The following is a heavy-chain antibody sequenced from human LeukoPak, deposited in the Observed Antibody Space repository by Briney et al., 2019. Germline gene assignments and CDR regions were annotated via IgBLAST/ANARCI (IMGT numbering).Heavy chain of an antibody. V-gene: IGHV1-69*13. CDR1: VGTFSSYA. J-gene: IGHJ6*03. CDR2: IIPIFGTA. CDR3: ARYSTPEGDKTPEDYYYYMDV. Sequence: GASVKVSCKASVGTFSSYAISWARQAPGQGLEWMGGIIPIFGTANYAQKFQGRVTITADESTSTAYMELSSLRSEDTAVYYCARYSTPEGDKTPEDYYYYMDVWGKGTTVTVSS. D-gene: IGHD1-14*01.